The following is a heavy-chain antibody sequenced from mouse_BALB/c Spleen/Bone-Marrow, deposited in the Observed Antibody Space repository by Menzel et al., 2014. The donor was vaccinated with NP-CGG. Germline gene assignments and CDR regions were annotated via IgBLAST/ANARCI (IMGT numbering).Heavy chain of an antibody. V-gene: IGHV1-18*01. CDR2: INPNNGGT. CDR3: AREGYRCDEGGRYYAMDY. D-gene: IGHD2-14*01. J-gene: IGHJ4*01. CDR1: GYTFTECT. Sequence: EVQVVESGPELVKPGASVKISCKTSGYTFTECTMHWVKQSHGKSLEWIGGINPNNGGTSYNQKFKGKATLTVDKSSSTAYMELRSLTSEDSAVYYCAREGYRCDEGGRYYAMDYWGQGTSVTVSS.